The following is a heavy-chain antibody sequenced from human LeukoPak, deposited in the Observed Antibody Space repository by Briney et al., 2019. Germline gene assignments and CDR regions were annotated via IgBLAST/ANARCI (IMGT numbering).Heavy chain of an antibody. CDR3: AISPFYYDIWTGPGDY. Sequence: PGSSLSLSCAASGFTFSSYGMHWVRHAPGKGLECVAVISYDESNKYYADSVKGRFTISKDNPKNTLYLQINSLRAEDTAVYYCAISPFYYDIWTGPGDYWGQGTLVTVSS. J-gene: IGHJ4*02. D-gene: IGHD3-9*01. V-gene: IGHV3-30*03. CDR1: GFTFSSYG. CDR2: ISYDESNK.